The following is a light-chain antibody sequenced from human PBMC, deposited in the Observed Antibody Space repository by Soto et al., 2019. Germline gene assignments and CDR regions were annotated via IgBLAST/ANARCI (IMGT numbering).Light chain of an antibody. CDR2: QAS. CDR3: QQYNSYSPHP. V-gene: IGKV1-5*03. J-gene: IGKJ2*01. CDR1: QSISSW. Sequence: DIQMTQSPSTLSASVGDRVTITCRASQSISSWLAWYQQKPGKAPKLLMYQASSLESGVPSRFSGSGSGTEFNLTISSLQPDDFATYYCQQYNSYSPHPFRQGTNLEI.